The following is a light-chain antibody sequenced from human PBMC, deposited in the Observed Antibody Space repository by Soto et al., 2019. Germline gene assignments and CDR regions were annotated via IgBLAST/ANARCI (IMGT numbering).Light chain of an antibody. Sequence: DIKMTQSPSPRSASVGDRATTSGWAGADISNFVAWFQQKPGKAPQSLIYAASSVQTGVPARFSGSRYGTDFSLTISSLQPEDFVTYYCQQSYLVPETFVRGNK. J-gene: IGKJ2*01. CDR1: ADISNF. V-gene: IGKV1-16*01. CDR2: AAS. CDR3: QQSYLVPET.